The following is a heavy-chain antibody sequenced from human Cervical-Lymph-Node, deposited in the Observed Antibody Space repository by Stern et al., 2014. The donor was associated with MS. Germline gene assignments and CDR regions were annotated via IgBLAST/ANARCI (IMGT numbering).Heavy chain of an antibody. Sequence: QVQLQQWGAGLLKPSETLSLTCAVYGGSFSGYYWSWIRQPPGKGLEWIGEINHSGSTNYNPSLKSRVTISVDTSKNQSSLKLSSVTAADTAVYYCASRIHSSSWYRDYWGQGTLVTVSS. CDR2: INHSGST. CDR1: GGSFSGYY. V-gene: IGHV4-34*01. CDR3: ASRIHSSSWYRDY. D-gene: IGHD6-13*01. J-gene: IGHJ4*02.